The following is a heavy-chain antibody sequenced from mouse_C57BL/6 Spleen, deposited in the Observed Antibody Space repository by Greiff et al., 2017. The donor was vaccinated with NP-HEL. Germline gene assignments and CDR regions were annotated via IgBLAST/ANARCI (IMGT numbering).Heavy chain of an antibody. CDR1: GYAFSSYW. Sequence: VKLMESGAELVKPGASVKISCKASGYAFSSYWMNWVKQRPGEGLEWIGQIYPGDGDTNYNGKFKGKATLTADKSSSTAYMQLSSLTSEDSAVYFCARAITTVVAPYAMDYWGQGTSVTVSS. CDR3: ARAITTVVAPYAMDY. CDR2: IYPGDGDT. V-gene: IGHV1-80*01. J-gene: IGHJ4*01. D-gene: IGHD1-1*01.